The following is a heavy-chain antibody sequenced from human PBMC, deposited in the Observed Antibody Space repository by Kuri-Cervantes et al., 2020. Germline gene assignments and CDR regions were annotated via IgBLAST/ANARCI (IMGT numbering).Heavy chain of an antibody. CDR2: IKSKTDGGTT. V-gene: IGHV3-15*01. J-gene: IGHJ3*02. CDR3: TTEIVVVPAAMGLDAFDI. D-gene: IGHD2-2*01. Sequence: GESLKISCAASGFTFSSYAMSWVRQAPGKGLEWVGRIKSKTDGGTTDYAAPVKGRFTISRDDSKNTLYLRMNSLKTEDTAVYYCTTEIVVVPAAMGLDAFDIWGQGTMVTVSS. CDR1: GFTFSSYA.